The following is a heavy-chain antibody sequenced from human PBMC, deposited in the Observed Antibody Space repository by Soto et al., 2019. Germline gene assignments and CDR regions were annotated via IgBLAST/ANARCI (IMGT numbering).Heavy chain of an antibody. CDR1: GFTFSSYA. Sequence: GGSLRLSCAASGFTFSSYAMSWVRQAPGKGLQWVSSISGNGGNTYYAYSVKGRFTISRDNSKNTLYLQLNSLRAEDTALYYCAKDIVGYDFWSGYPKFDYWGQGTLVTVSS. D-gene: IGHD3-3*01. V-gene: IGHV3-23*01. CDR2: ISGNGGNT. CDR3: AKDIVGYDFWSGYPKFDY. J-gene: IGHJ4*02.